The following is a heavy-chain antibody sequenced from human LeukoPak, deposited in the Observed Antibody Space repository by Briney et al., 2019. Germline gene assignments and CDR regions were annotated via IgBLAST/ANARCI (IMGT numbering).Heavy chain of an antibody. CDR2: IYSGGST. CDR3: AREVGPFHQLDY. Sequence: GGSLRLSCAASGFTVSSNYMSWVRQAPGKGLEWVSVIYSGGSTYYADSVKGRFTISRDNSKNTLYLQMNSLRAEDTAVYYCAREVGPFHQLDYWGQGTLVTVSS. J-gene: IGHJ4*02. D-gene: IGHD5-24*01. V-gene: IGHV3-53*01. CDR1: GFTVSSNY.